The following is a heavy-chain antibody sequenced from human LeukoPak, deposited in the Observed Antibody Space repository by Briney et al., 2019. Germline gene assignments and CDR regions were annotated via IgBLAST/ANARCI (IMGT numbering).Heavy chain of an antibody. Sequence: GGSLRLSCAASGFTFSSYWMHWVRQAPGKGLVWVSRINTDGTSTNYADSVKGRFTISRDDAKNTLYLQMNSLSAEDTAVYYCARPGIAVPGSYDIWGQGTMVTVSS. J-gene: IGHJ3*02. V-gene: IGHV3-74*01. CDR3: ARPGIAVPGSYDI. CDR2: INTDGTST. D-gene: IGHD6-19*01. CDR1: GFTFSSYW.